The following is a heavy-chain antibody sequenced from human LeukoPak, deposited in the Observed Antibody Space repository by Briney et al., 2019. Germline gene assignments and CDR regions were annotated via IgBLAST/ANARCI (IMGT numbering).Heavy chain of an antibody. D-gene: IGHD3-22*01. CDR3: AKSGDFYDSSPYDY. V-gene: IGHV3-23*01. CDR2: ISGSGGST. Sequence: HPGGSLRLSCAASGFTFSSYAMSWVRQAPGKGLEWVSAISGSGGSTYYAVSVKGRFTISRDNSKNTLYLQMNSLRAEDTAVYYCAKSGDFYDSSPYDYWGQGTLVTVSS. CDR1: GFTFSSYA. J-gene: IGHJ4*02.